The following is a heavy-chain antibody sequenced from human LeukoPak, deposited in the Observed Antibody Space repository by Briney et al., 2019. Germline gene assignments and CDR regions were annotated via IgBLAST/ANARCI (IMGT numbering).Heavy chain of an antibody. J-gene: IGHJ4*02. CDR2: IYYSGST. CDR3: ARHCDDSGYPRWVDC. D-gene: IGHD3-22*01. Sequence: PSGTLSLTCTVSGGSISSRSYYWGWIRQPPGKGLEWIGSIYYSGSTYYNPSLKSRVTISVDTSKNHFSLKLSAVTAADTAVYYCARHCDDSGYPRWVDCWGQGTLVTVSS. V-gene: IGHV4-39*01. CDR1: GGSISSRSYY.